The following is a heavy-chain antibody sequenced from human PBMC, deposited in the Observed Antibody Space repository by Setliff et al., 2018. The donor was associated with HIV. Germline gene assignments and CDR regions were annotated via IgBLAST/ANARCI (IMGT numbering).Heavy chain of an antibody. J-gene: IGHJ3*01. CDR1: GYTFTRYG. Sequence: GASVKVSCKASGYTFTRYGISWVRQAPGQGLEWMGWISAYNGDTNYAQKLQGRVTMTTDTSTSTAYIELRSLRSDDTAVYYRARDRLTAGIYGSDSRCDDAFDVWGQGTRVTVSS. CDR3: ARDRLTAGIYGSDSRCDDAFDV. V-gene: IGHV1-18*01. CDR2: ISAYNGDT. D-gene: IGHD3-22*01.